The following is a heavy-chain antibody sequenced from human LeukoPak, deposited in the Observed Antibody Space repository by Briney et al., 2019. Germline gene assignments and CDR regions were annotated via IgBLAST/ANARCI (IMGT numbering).Heavy chain of an antibody. V-gene: IGHV1-69*05. CDR1: GGTFSSYA. CDR2: IIPIFGTA. D-gene: IGHD6-6*01. CDR3: ARGVEQLAYYYYMDV. Sequence: ASVKVSCKASGGTFSSYAISWVRQAPGQGLEWMGGIIPIFGTANYAQKFQGRVTITTDESTSTAYMELSSLRSEDTAVYYCARGVEQLAYYYYMDVWGKGTTVTVSS. J-gene: IGHJ6*03.